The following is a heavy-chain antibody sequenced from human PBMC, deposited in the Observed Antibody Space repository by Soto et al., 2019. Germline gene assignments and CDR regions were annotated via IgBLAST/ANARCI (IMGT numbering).Heavy chain of an antibody. Sequence: ASVKVSCKASGYTFTSYGISWVRQAPGQGLEWMGLLIPYNGDRIYAQKFQGRVILTTDTATNTAYMELGSLRSDDTAVYYCVRDASSGYRGWWDPWGQGTLVTVS. CDR1: GYTFTSYG. J-gene: IGHJ5*02. CDR3: VRDASSGYRGWWDP. CDR2: LIPYNGDR. V-gene: IGHV1-18*01. D-gene: IGHD5-12*01.